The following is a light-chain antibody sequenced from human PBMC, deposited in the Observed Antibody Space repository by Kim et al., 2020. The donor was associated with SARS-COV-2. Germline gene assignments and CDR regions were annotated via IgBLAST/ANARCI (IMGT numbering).Light chain of an antibody. J-gene: IGKJ1*01. V-gene: IGKV3-20*01. CDR1: QSVNNF. Sequence: LSPRERAALSCRATQSVNNFLAWYPQKRGQAPRLLIYGASRRATGIQDRFSGSGSGTDLTLTISRLEPEDFAVYYCQQYGSSLQTFGQGTKVDIK. CDR2: GAS. CDR3: QQYGSSLQT.